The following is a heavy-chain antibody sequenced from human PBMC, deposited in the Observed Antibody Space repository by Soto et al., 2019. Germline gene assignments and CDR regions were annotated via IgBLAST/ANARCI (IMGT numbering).Heavy chain of an antibody. D-gene: IGHD6-13*01. CDR2: ISSSSSYI. V-gene: IGHV3-21*01. CDR3: ARDPIEGIAAAGNWFDP. J-gene: IGHJ5*02. Sequence: GGSLRLSCAASGFTFSSYSMNWVRQAPGKGLEWVSSISSSSSYIYYADSVKGRFTISRDNAKNSLYLQMNSLRAEDTAVYYCARDPIEGIAAAGNWFDPWGQGTLVTVSS. CDR1: GFTFSSYS.